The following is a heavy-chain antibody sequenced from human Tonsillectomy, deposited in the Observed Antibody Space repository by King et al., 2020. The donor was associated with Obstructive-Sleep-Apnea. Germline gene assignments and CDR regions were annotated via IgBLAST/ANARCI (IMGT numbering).Heavy chain of an antibody. CDR1: GYSFTSYW. Sequence: QLVQSGAEVKKPGESLKISCKGSGYSFTSYWIGWVRQMPGKGLEWMGIIYPGDSDTRYSPSFQGQVTIAADQSISTAYLQWSSLKASDTAMYYCARHGVRDKYSGYGFDYWGQGTLVTVSS. J-gene: IGHJ4*02. V-gene: IGHV5-51*01. CDR3: ARHGVRDKYSGYGFDY. D-gene: IGHD5-12*01. CDR2: IYPGDSDT.